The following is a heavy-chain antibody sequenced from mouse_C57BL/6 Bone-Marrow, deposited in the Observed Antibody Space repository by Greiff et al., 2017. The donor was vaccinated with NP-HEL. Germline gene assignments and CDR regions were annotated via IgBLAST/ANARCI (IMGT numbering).Heavy chain of an antibody. CDR1: GYAFSSSW. Sequence: QVQLKESGPELVKPGASVKISCKASGYAFSSSWMNWVKQRPGKGLEWIGRIYPGDGDTNYNGKFKGKATLTADKSSSTAYMQLSSLTSEDSAVYFCARRGYYGSSYWYFDVWGTRTTVTVSS. CDR3: ARRGYYGSSYWYFDV. V-gene: IGHV1-82*01. D-gene: IGHD1-1*01. CDR2: IYPGDGDT. J-gene: IGHJ1*03.